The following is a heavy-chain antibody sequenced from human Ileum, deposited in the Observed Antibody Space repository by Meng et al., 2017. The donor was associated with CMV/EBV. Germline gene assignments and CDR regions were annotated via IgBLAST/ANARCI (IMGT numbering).Heavy chain of an antibody. J-gene: IGHJ5*02. V-gene: IGHV3-21*01. Sequence: GESLRLSCAASGFTFDSYTMNWVRQAPGNGLEWVASISLSIRYINYADSLKGRFTISRDQSKHPLYLQMNTLRAEDTAVYHCARDRRHLYCGRDCNLLPGGCWFDPWGQGTLVTVSS. CDR1: GFTFDSYT. D-gene: IGHD2-21*01. CDR2: ISLSIRYI. CDR3: ARDRRHLYCGRDCNLLPGGCWFDP.